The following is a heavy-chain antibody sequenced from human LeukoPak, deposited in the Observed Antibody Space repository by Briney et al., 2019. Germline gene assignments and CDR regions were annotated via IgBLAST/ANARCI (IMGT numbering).Heavy chain of an antibody. CDR1: GGSINSGGYY. Sequence: SQTLSLTCTVSGGSINSGGYYWSWIRQHPGKGLEWIGYISYTGSRYYNPSLKSRVTISIDTSKSQFSLNLTSVTAADTAVYYCARDLGSDGFNLRNWFDPWGQGTLVTVSS. CDR3: ARDLGSDGFNLRNWFDP. J-gene: IGHJ5*02. CDR2: ISYTGSR. D-gene: IGHD5-24*01. V-gene: IGHV4-31*03.